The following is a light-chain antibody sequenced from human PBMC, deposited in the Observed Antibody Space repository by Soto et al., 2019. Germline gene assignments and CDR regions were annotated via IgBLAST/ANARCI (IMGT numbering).Light chain of an antibody. CDR3: QQYNYYWT. J-gene: IGKJ1*01. Sequence: DIQLTQAPSTMPASLVHRVTISFRPSQSISNWLAWYQQTPGTAPQLLIYHASTLESGAPSRCSGSGSGTEFTLTISSLQHDDFATYYRQQYNYYWTFGQGTKVDIK. CDR1: QSISNW. CDR2: HAS. V-gene: IGKV1-5*01.